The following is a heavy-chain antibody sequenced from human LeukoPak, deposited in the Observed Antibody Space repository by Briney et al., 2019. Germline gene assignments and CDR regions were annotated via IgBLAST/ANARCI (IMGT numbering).Heavy chain of an antibody. D-gene: IGHD3-9*01. CDR3: AKDSDILTGLPDY. Sequence: PGRSLRLSCAASGFTFSSYGMHWVRQAPGKGLEWVAVISYDGSNKYYADSVKGRSTISRDNSKNTLYLQMNSLRAEDTAVYYCAKDSDILTGLPDYWGQGTLVTVSS. CDR1: GFTFSSYG. V-gene: IGHV3-30*18. CDR2: ISYDGSNK. J-gene: IGHJ4*02.